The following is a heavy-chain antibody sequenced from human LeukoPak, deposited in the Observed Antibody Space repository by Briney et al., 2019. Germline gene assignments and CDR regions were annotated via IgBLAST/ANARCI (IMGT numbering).Heavy chain of an antibody. J-gene: IGHJ4*02. CDR1: GGSISSYY. V-gene: IGHV4-59*01. D-gene: IGHD3-3*01. CDR3: ARGRITIFGVVTPHFDY. CDR2: IHDSANT. Sequence: PSETLSLTCTVSGGSISSYYWTWLRQSPGTGLEWIGYIHDSANTDYNPSLKSRVTISVDTSNKQFSLKLNSVTAADTAVYYCARGRITIFGVVTPHFDYWGQGTLVTVSS.